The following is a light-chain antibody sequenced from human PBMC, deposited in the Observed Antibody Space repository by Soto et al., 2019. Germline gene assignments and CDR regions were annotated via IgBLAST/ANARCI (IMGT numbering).Light chain of an antibody. V-gene: IGKV1-39*01. Sequence: DIQMTQSPSSLSASVGDRVTITCQASQDISNYLNWYQQKPGQAPKSLIYAASTLQSGVPSRFSGSGSGTDFTLTISNLQPEDFATYYCQQSYRTPLNFGGGTKVDIK. CDR2: AAS. J-gene: IGKJ4*01. CDR3: QQSYRTPLN. CDR1: QDISNY.